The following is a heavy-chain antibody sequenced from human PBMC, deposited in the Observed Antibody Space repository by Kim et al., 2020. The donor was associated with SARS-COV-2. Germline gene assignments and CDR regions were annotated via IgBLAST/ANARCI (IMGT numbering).Heavy chain of an antibody. CDR2: FYIGGDT. D-gene: IGHD2-15*01. CDR3: VRGPVATRGGDYLYYMDV. V-gene: IGHV3-66*01. J-gene: IGHJ6*03. CDR1: GFSVRSTY. Sequence: GGSLRLSCAASGFSVRSTYMSWVRQVPEKGLEWDSVFYIGGDTYYADSVKGRFTISRDTSKNMLVLQMQSLRAEDTAVYYCVRGPVATRGGDYLYYMDVWGKGTTVTVSS.